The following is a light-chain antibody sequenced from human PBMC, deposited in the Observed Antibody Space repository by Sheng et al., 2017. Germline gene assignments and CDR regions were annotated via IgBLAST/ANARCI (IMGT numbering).Light chain of an antibody. CDR2: LAS. V-gene: IGKV1-39*01. J-gene: IGKJ4*01. CDR3: QQSYNTVAVS. Sequence: DIQMTQSPSSLSASVGDRVTISCRASQSVNIYVNWYQHKPGKAPELLIYLASTLQSGVPSRFRGSGSGTDFTLTINSVQPEDFATYYCQQSYNTVAVSFGGGTKVEI. CDR1: QSVNIY.